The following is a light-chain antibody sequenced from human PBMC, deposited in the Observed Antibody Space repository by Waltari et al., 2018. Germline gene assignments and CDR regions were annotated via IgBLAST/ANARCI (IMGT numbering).Light chain of an antibody. CDR3: QQYDKWPFT. Sequence: ETVMTQSPATLSVSPGESATLSCTASQNINVNLAGYQQQLGQAPRLLIYGASSRTTGIPARFGGSGAGTDFTLTISSVQSEEFAIYYCQQYDKWPFTFGQGTKLDIK. J-gene: IGKJ2*01. CDR2: GAS. CDR1: QNINVN. V-gene: IGKV3-15*01.